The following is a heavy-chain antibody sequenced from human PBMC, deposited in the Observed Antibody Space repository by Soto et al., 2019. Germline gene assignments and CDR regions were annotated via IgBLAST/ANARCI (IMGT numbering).Heavy chain of an antibody. CDR1: GFTFSSYG. CDR3: AKVLKRWLAHAALDY. D-gene: IGHD6-19*01. CDR2: ISYDGSNK. J-gene: IGHJ4*02. Sequence: GGSLRLSCAASGFTFSSYGMHWVRQAPGKGLEWVAVISYDGSNKYYADSVKGRFTISRDNSKNTLYLQMNSLRAEDTAVYYCAKVLKRWLAHAALDYWGQGTLVTVSS. V-gene: IGHV3-30*18.